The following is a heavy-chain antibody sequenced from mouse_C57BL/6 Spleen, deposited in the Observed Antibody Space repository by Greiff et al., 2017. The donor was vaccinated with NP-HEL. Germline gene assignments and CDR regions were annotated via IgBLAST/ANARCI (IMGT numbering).Heavy chain of an antibody. CDR2: FYPGSGSI. Sequence: VQVVESGAELVKPGASVKLSCKASGYTFTEYTIHWVKQRSGQGLEWIGWFYPGSGSIKYNEKFKDKATLTADKSSSTVYMELSRLTSEDSAVYVCARHEERGLRGAWFAYWGQGTLVTVSA. V-gene: IGHV1-62-2*01. D-gene: IGHD2-4*01. CDR3: ARHEERGLRGAWFAY. CDR1: GYTFTEYT. J-gene: IGHJ3*01.